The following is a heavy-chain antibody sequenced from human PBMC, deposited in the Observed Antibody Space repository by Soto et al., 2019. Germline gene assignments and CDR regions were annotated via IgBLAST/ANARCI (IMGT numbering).Heavy chain of an antibody. D-gene: IGHD3-10*01. Sequence: SQTLSLTCAISGDSVSSNSAGWNWIRQSPSRGIEWLGRTYYRSKWYNEYAVSVKSRITIKPDTSRNQISLQLNSVTPEDTAVYYCARDIGFGYWGRGTQVTVSS. CDR2: TYYRSKWYN. J-gene: IGHJ4*01. CDR3: ARDIGFGY. CDR1: GDSVSSNSAG. V-gene: IGHV6-1*01.